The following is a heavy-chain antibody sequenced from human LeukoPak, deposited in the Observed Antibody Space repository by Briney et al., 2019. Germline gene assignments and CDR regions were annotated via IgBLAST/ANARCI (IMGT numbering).Heavy chain of an antibody. CDR3: AGVVPLRN. Sequence: GGSLRLSCAASGFTFSSYAMHWVRQAPGKGLEWVAVISYDGSNKYYADSVKGRFTISRDNSKNTLYLQMNSLRAEGTAVYYCAGVVPLRNWGQGTLVTVSS. V-gene: IGHV3-30*01. CDR2: ISYDGSNK. CDR1: GFTFSSYA. D-gene: IGHD2-2*01. J-gene: IGHJ4*02.